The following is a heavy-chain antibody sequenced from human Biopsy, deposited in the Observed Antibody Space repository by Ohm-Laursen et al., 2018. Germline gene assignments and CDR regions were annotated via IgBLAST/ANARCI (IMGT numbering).Heavy chain of an antibody. CDR1: GESFNGYY. J-gene: IGHJ6*02. Sequence: PGTLSLTCAVYGESFNGYYWSWIRQTPGKGLEWIGEINHSGRTNYNPSLKSRVTISVDTSKNQFSLKVRSVTAADTAVYYCVRGVDYYDPYHYYYGLDVWGQGATVTVSS. V-gene: IGHV4-34*01. D-gene: IGHD3-22*01. CDR2: INHSGRT. CDR3: VRGVDYYDPYHYYYGLDV.